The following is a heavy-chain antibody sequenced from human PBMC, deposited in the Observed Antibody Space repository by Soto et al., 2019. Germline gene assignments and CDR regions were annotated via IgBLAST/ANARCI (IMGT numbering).Heavy chain of an antibody. CDR1: GFSLSNARMG. CDR2: IFSNVGK. J-gene: IGHJ2*01. D-gene: IGHD6-13*01. V-gene: IGHV2-26*01. Sequence: QFTLQESGPVLVKPTDTLTLTCTVSGFSLSNARMGVSWIRQPPGKALEWLAHIFSNVGKSYSTSLKSRLTIAKDITKSQVVLTMTNMDPVDTATYYCARPFRCYSSSWSYSLYYDLWGRVTLVSVSS. CDR3: ARPFRCYSSSWSYSLYYDL.